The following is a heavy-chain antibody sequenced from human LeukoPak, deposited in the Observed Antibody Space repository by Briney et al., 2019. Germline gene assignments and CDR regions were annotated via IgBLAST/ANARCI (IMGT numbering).Heavy chain of an antibody. Sequence: KTGGSLRLSCTASGFTFGDYAMSWFRQAPGKGLEWVGFIRSKAYGGTTEYAASVKGRFTISRDDSKSIAYLQMNSLKTEDTAMYYCTTEPGIAAAAPPPFDYWGQGTLVTVSS. J-gene: IGHJ4*02. V-gene: IGHV3-49*05. CDR1: GFTFGDYA. CDR3: TTEPGIAAAAPPPFDY. D-gene: IGHD6-13*01. CDR2: IRSKAYGGTT.